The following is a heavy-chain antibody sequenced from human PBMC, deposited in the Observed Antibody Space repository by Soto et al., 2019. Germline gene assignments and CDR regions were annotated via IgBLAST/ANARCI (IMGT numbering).Heavy chain of an antibody. V-gene: IGHV1-18*01. D-gene: IGHD1-26*01. CDR2: ISTYNDDS. Sequence: QVELEQSGVEVKKPGASVKVTCKASGYTFHNFGISWVRQAPGQGLEWMGWISTYNDDSNYAQKFQGRVTMTTDISTSTASKGLRSLRPDGPAVYYCARLRNSGCHTNFYYGMDVWGQGTTVTVSS. CDR3: ARLRNSGCHTNFYYGMDV. J-gene: IGHJ6*02. CDR1: GYTFHNFG.